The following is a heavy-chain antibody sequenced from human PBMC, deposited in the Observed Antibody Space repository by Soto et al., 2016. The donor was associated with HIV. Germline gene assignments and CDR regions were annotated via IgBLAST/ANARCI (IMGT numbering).Heavy chain of an antibody. CDR1: GFTFGTYW. CDR2: MNRDGSNI. Sequence: VQLVEFGGGLVQPGGSLTLSCAASGFTFGTYWMHWVRQPPGKGLVWVSRMNRDGSNIAYADSVKGRFTISRGNAKNTLYLQMNSLRAEDTAVYYCARGRDYGVNFLFDSWGQGTLVTVSS. D-gene: IGHD4-17*01. J-gene: IGHJ4*02. V-gene: IGHV3-74*01. CDR3: ARGRDYGVNFLFDS.